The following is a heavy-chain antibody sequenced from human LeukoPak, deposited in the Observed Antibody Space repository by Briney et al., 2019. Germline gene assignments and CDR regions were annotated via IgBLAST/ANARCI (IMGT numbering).Heavy chain of an antibody. V-gene: IGHV4-34*01. CDR1: GGSFSGYY. CDR3: ARLVLAAYCGGDCIGNWFDP. J-gene: IGHJ5*02. D-gene: IGHD2-21*02. Sequence: PSETLSLTCAVYGGSFSGYYWSWIRQPPGKGLEWIGEINHSGSTNYNPSPKSRVTISVDTSKNQFSLKLSSVTAADTAVYYCARLVLAAYCGGDCIGNWFDPWGQGTLVTVSS. CDR2: INHSGST.